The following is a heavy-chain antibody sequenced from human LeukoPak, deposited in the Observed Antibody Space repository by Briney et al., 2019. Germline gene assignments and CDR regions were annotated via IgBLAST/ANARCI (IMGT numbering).Heavy chain of an antibody. J-gene: IGHJ1*01. D-gene: IGHD3-3*02. CDR2: IRSDGRQT. CDR3: TKETLGGGSTFGD. V-gene: IGHV3-30*02. Sequence: PGGSLRLSCATSGFTFSTYGIHWVRQAPGKGLEWVTFIRSDGRQTYYANSVRGRFTVSRDASKNMLYLQMNSLRTEDTALYYCTKETLGGGSTFGDWGQGTLVIVSS. CDR1: GFTFSTYG.